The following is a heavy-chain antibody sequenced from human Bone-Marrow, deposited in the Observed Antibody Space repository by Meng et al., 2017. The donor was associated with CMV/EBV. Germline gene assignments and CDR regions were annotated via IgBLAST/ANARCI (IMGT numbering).Heavy chain of an antibody. CDR2: IKQDGGEK. D-gene: IGHD3-22*01. J-gene: IGHJ4*02. CDR3: ARSRSSGYLNY. V-gene: IGHV3-7*01. Sequence: GESLKISCAASGFTLSSYWLSWVRQAPGRGLEWVANIKQDGGEKYYVDSVKGRFTISRDNAKNSLYLQMNSLRAEDTAVYYCARSRSSGYLNYWGQGTLVNVSS. CDR1: GFTLSSYW.